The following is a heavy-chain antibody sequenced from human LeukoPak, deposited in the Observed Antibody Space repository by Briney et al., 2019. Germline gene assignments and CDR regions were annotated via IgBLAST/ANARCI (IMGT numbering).Heavy chain of an antibody. J-gene: IGHJ4*02. CDR3: ARVYCGSSSCYYFDY. CDR2: IYYSGST. Sequence: SETLSLTCAVSDGSISSGDYYWSWLRQPPGKGLEWNGYIYYSGSTYYNPSLKSRVTISVDTSKNQFSLKLSSVTAEDTAMYYCARVYCGSSSCYYFDYWGQGTLVTVSS. V-gene: IGHV4-30-4*01. CDR1: DGSISSGDYY. D-gene: IGHD2-2*01.